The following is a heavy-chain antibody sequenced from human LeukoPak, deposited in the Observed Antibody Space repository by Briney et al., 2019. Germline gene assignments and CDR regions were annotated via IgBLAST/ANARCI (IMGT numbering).Heavy chain of an antibody. CDR1: RYTLTNNG. Sequence: ASVKVSCKASRYTLTNNGITWVRQAPGQGLEWMGWISAYTGNTNYAQKLQGRVTMTTDTSTSTAYMELRSLRSDDTAVYYCAGCSYGYDAFHIWGQGTMVTVSS. CDR2: ISAYTGNT. J-gene: IGHJ3*02. CDR3: AGCSYGYDAFHI. V-gene: IGHV1-18*01. D-gene: IGHD5-18*01.